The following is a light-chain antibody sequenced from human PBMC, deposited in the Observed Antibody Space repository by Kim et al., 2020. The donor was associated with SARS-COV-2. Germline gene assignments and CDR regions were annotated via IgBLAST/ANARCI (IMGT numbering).Light chain of an antibody. J-gene: IGLJ3*02. Sequence: QSVLTQPPSASGTPGQRVTISCSGSSSNIGSKTVHWYQQLPGTAPKLLIYSYTQRPSGVPDRFSASKSGTSASLVISGLQSEDEADYYCASWDDSLNGWVFGGGTQLTVL. CDR1: SSNIGSKT. V-gene: IGLV1-44*01. CDR3: ASWDDSLNGWV. CDR2: SYT.